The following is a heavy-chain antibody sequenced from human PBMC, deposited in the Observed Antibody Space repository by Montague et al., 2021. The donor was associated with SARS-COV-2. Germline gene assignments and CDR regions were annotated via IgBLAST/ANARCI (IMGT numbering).Heavy chain of an antibody. CDR3: AKVLWVRGGFDY. CDR1: GGSISSSSYY. J-gene: IGHJ4*02. D-gene: IGHD1-26*01. CDR2: IYYSGST. Sequence: SETLSLTCTVSGGSISSSSYYWGWIRQPPGKGLEWIGSIYYSGSTYYNPSLKSRVAISVDTSKNQFSLKLSSVTAADTAVYYCAKVLWVRGGFDYWGQGTLVTVSS. V-gene: IGHV4-39*07.